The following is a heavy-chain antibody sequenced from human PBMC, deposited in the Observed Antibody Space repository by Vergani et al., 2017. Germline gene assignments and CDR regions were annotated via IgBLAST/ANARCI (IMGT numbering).Heavy chain of an antibody. CDR3: AKDYPPYSSPWDGFVDV. CDR2: IRYDGSNK. Sequence: QVQLVESGGGVVQPGGSLRLSCAASGFTFSSYGMHWVRQAPGKGLEWVAFIRYDGSNKYYADSVKGRFTISRDNSKNTLYLQMNSLRAEDTAVYYCAKDYPPYSSPWDGFVDVWGQGPTVTVSS. CDR1: GFTFSSYG. D-gene: IGHD6-13*01. J-gene: IGHJ6*02. V-gene: IGHV3-30*02.